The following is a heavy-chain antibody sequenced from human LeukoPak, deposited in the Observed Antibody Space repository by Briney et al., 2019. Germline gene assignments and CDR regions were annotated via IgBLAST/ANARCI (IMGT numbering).Heavy chain of an antibody. J-gene: IGHJ4*02. V-gene: IGHV3-74*01. Sequence: GGSLTLSCAASRFPFSSYWMHWVRQAPGKGLVWVSRINGDGSITTYADSVKGRFTISRDNAKNMLYLQLDSLTAEDTAVYYCSRGLVGYYHDSSTYPDSWGQGTLVTVSS. CDR3: SRGLVGYYHDSSTYPDS. D-gene: IGHD3-22*01. CDR1: RFPFSSYW. CDR2: INGDGSIT.